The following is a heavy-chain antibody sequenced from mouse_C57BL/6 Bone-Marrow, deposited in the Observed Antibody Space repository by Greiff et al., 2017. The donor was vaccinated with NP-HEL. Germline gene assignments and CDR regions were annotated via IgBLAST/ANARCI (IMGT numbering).Heavy chain of an antibody. CDR3: ARPITTVNAMDY. D-gene: IGHD1-1*01. J-gene: IGHJ4*01. V-gene: IGHV5-17*01. CDR2: ISSGSSTI. CDR1: GFTFSDYG. Sequence: EVKLMESGGGLVKPGGSLKLSCAASGFTFSDYGMHWVRQAPEKGLEWVAYISSGSSTIYYADTVKGRFTISRDNAKNTLFLQMTSLRSEDTAMYYCARPITTVNAMDYWGQGTSVTVSS.